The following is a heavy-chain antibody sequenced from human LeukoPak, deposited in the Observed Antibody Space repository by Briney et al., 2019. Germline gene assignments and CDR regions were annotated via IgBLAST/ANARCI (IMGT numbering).Heavy chain of an antibody. D-gene: IGHD4-23*01. J-gene: IGHJ4*02. Sequence: ASVKVSCKASGYTFTSYGISWVRQAPGQGLEWMGWISAYNGNTNYAQKLQGRVTMTTDTSTSTAYMEPRSLRSDDTAVYYCARDYGGNSGRAGVGYWGQGTLVTVSS. V-gene: IGHV1-18*01. CDR2: ISAYNGNT. CDR3: ARDYGGNSGRAGVGY. CDR1: GYTFTSYG.